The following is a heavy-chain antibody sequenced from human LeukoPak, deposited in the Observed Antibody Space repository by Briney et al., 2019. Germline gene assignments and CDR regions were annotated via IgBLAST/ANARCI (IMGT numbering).Heavy chain of an antibody. Sequence: PGGSLRLSCAASGFPFSNYWMHWVRQAPGKGLVWVSRVNSDGSTTNYADPVKGRFTISRDNAENTLYMRMNSLRPEDTAVYYCARSERYNSGWYFYFDYWGQGTLVTVSS. CDR3: ARSERYNSGWYFYFDY. V-gene: IGHV3-74*01. CDR1: GFPFSNYW. J-gene: IGHJ4*02. D-gene: IGHD6-19*01. CDR2: VNSDGSTT.